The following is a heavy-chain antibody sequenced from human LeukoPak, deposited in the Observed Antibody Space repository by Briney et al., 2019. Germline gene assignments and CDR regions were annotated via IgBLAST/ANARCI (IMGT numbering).Heavy chain of an antibody. Sequence: SVKVSCKASGGTFSSYAISWVRQAPGQGLEWMGGIIPIFGTANYAQKFQGRVTITADESTSTAYMELSSLRSEDTAVYYCANGLNGGVEQWNYWGQGTLVTVSS. D-gene: IGHD6-19*01. J-gene: IGHJ4*02. V-gene: IGHV1-69*13. CDR3: ANGLNGGVEQWNY. CDR2: IIPIFGTA. CDR1: GGTFSSYA.